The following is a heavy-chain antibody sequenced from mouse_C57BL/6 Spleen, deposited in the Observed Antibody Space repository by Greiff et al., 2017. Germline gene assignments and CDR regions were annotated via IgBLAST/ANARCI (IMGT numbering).Heavy chain of an antibody. CDR3: ARGSNYGDGFDY. Sequence: EVQLVESGPELVKPGASVKISCKASGYSFTGYYMHWVKQSHGNILDWIGYIYPYHGVSSYNRKFKGKATLTVDKSSSTAYMELRSLTSEDSAVYYGARGSNYGDGFDYWGQGTTLTVSA. D-gene: IGHD2-5*01. CDR1: GYSFTGYY. J-gene: IGHJ2*01. V-gene: IGHV1-31*01. CDR2: IYPYHGVS.